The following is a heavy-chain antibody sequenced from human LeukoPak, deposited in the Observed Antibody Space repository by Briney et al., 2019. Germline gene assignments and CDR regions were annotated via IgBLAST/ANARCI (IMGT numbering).Heavy chain of an antibody. J-gene: IGHJ5*02. CDR3: TKDWHILTGRNCFDP. Sequence: GASVKVSCKASGYTFDHYGISWVRQAPGQGLEWMGWDTSYNGDANYAQRFHGRVTMTADTSTSTAYMDLRSLTFDDTAIYYCTKDWHILTGRNCFDPWGQGTLVTVSS. D-gene: IGHD3-9*01. CDR2: DTSYNGDA. CDR1: GYTFDHYG. V-gene: IGHV1-18*01.